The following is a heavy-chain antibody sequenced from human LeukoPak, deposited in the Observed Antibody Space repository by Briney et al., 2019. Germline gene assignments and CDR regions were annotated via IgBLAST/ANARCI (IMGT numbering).Heavy chain of an antibody. D-gene: IGHD1-26*01. CDR1: GGSISSYY. CDR3: ARQYRGSSGYYFDY. Sequence: PSETLSLTCTVSGGSISSYYWSWIRQPPGKGLEWFGYIYYSGSTNYNPSLKSRVTISVDASKNQFSLKLSSVTAADTAVYFCARQYRGSSGYYFDYWGQGTLVTVSS. V-gene: IGHV4-59*08. J-gene: IGHJ4*02. CDR2: IYYSGST.